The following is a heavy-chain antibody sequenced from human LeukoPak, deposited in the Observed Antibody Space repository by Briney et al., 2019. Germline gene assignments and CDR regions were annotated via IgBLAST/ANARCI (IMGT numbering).Heavy chain of an antibody. D-gene: IGHD2-15*01. V-gene: IGHV4-38-2*02. J-gene: IGHJ5*02. CDR3: VRDGGFYYTASPNSWFDP. CDR2: ISNRGSP. Sequence: PSETLSLTCLVSGFSISSDDCWGWIRQPPGKGLEGIGSISNRGSPYYNPSLKSRVTMSVDTPNNHFSLRLSSVTAADTAVYYCVRDGGFYYTASPNSWFDPWGQGTLVTVSS. CDR1: GFSISSDDC.